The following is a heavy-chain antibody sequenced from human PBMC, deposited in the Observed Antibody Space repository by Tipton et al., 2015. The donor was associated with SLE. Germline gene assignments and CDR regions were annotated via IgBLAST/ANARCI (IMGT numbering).Heavy chain of an antibody. J-gene: IGHJ6*02. CDR1: GFTFSSYS. CDR2: ISGSSSYI. Sequence: SLRLSCAASGFTFSSYSMNWVRQAPGKGLEWVSSISGSSSYIYYADSMKGRFTISRDNAKNSLYLQMNSLRAEDTALYYCAKSDTAMVTLYYGMDVWGQGTTVTVSS. D-gene: IGHD5-18*01. CDR3: AKSDTAMVTLYYGMDV. V-gene: IGHV3-21*04.